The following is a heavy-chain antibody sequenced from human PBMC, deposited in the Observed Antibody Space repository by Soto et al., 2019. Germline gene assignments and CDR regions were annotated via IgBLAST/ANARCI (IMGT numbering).Heavy chain of an antibody. Sequence: QLQLQESGSGLVKSSQTLFLTCAVSGGSISSGGYSWIWRRQPPGKGLEWIGYIYHSGSTYYNPSPTSGVTISVDRSKKQFSLKLRSVTAADTAVYYCARVPGPWGQGTLVTVSS. CDR1: GGSISSGGYS. V-gene: IGHV4-30-2*01. J-gene: IGHJ5*02. CDR2: IYHSGST. D-gene: IGHD7-27*01. CDR3: ARVPGP.